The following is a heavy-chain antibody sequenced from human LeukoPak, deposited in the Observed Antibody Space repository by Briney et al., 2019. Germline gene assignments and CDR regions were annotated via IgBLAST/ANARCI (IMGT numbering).Heavy chain of an antibody. CDR3: ARDRGVTATMNYFDY. D-gene: IGHD3-22*01. CDR1: GFTFSAYG. J-gene: IGHJ4*02. CDR2: VQFDGSNQ. V-gene: IGHV3-30*02. Sequence: GGSLRLSCAASGFTFSAYGIHWVRQAPGKGLEGVAFVQFDGSNQYYTDSVKGRFTISRDNSKNTLYLQMNSLRPEDTAVYYCARDRGVTATMNYFDYWGQGTLVTVSS.